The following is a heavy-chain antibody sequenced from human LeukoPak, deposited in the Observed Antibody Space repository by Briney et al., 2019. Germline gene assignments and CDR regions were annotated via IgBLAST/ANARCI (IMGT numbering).Heavy chain of an antibody. J-gene: IGHJ4*02. Sequence: GASVKVSCKASGYTFTSYGISWVRQAPGQGLEWMGWISAYNGNTNYAQKLQGRVTMTEDTSTDTAYMELSSLGSEDTAVYYCATDLVGADSLNDYWGQGTLVTVSS. CDR1: GYTFTSYG. D-gene: IGHD1-26*01. CDR3: ATDLVGADSLNDY. V-gene: IGHV1-18*01. CDR2: ISAYNGNT.